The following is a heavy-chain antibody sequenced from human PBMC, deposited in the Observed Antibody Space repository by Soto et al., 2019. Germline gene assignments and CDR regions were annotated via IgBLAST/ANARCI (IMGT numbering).Heavy chain of an antibody. CDR3: ARAAGSSTLIFDY. Sequence: ASVKVSCKASGYTFISYGISWVRQAPGQGLEWMGWISTFNGNTNYAQKLQGRVTMTTDTSTRTAYMDLRSLRSDDTAFYYCARAAGSSTLIFDYCGQGTLVTVSS. D-gene: IGHD6-13*01. CDR1: GYTFISYG. J-gene: IGHJ4*02. CDR2: ISTFNGNT. V-gene: IGHV1-18*04.